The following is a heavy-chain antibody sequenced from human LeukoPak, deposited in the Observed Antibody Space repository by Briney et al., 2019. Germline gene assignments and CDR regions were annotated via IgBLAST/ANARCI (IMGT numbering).Heavy chain of an antibody. J-gene: IGHJ3*01. D-gene: IGHD3-9*01. Sequence: GGSLRLSCAASGFTFSSSWMTWVRQAPGKGLEWVANINQDGSEKYYVDSAKGRFTISRDNAKNSLYLQMNSLRVEDTAVYYCARDSDGAWLNWGQGTMVTVSS. V-gene: IGHV3-7*04. CDR3: ARDSDGAWLN. CDR2: INQDGSEK. CDR1: GFTFSSSW.